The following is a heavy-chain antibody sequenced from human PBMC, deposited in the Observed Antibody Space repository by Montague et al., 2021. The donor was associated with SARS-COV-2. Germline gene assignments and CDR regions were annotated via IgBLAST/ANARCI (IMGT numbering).Heavy chain of an antibody. V-gene: IGHV4-34*01. D-gene: IGHD3-22*01. CDR3: ASGTKRVFTYDYDSSGYASDY. CDR1: GGSFSGYY. J-gene: IGHJ4*02. Sequence: SETLSLTCAVYGGSFSGYYWSWIRQPPGKGLEWIGEINHRGSTNYNPSLKSRVIISVDTSKNQFSLKLSSVTVADTAVYYCASGTKRVFTYDYDSSGYASDYWGQGTLVTVSS. CDR2: INHRGST.